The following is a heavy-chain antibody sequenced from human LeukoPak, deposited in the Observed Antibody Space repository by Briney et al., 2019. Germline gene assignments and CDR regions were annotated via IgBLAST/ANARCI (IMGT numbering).Heavy chain of an antibody. CDR2: ISSLSGTI. CDR3: AKAPVTTCSGAYCYPFDY. Sequence: GGSLRLSCAVSGFIFCSYSMNWGRPAPGGGREWVSYISSLSGTIYYADSAKGRFTISRDSPKNTLYLQMNSLRAGDAAVDYCAKAPVTTCSGAYCYPFDYWSQGTLVTVSS. J-gene: IGHJ4*02. CDR1: GFIFCSYS. D-gene: IGHD2-15*01. V-gene: IGHV3-48*01.